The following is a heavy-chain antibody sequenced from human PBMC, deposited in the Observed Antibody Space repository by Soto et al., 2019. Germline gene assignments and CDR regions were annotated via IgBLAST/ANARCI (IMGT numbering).Heavy chain of an antibody. Sequence: QVQLVESGGGLVKPGGSLRLSCEASGFTFSDYDMSWIRQAPGKGLEWVSYITNSGSYTNFADSVKGRFTLSRDNAKNSMYLQMNSLRVEDTAVYYCATNVGYSGFEGPDYWGQGTLVTVSS. CDR3: ATNVGYSGFEGPDY. J-gene: IGHJ4*02. D-gene: IGHD5-12*01. CDR1: GFTFSDYD. CDR2: ITNSGSYT. V-gene: IGHV3-11*05.